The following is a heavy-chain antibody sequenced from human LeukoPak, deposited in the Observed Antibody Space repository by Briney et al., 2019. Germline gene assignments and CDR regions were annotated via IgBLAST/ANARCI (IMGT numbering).Heavy chain of an antibody. CDR3: ARIRYCSSTSCYGDAFDI. V-gene: IGHV1-18*01. D-gene: IGHD2-2*01. CDR1: GYTFTSYG. CDR2: ISAYNGNT. Sequence: ASVKVSCKASGYTFTSYGISWVRQAPGQGLEWMGWISAYNGNTNYAQKLQGRVTMTTDTSTSTAYMELRSLRSGDTAVYYCARIRYCSSTSCYGDAFDIWGQGTMVTVSS. J-gene: IGHJ3*02.